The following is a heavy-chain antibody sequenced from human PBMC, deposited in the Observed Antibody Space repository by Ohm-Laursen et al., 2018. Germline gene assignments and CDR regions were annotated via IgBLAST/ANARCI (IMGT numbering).Heavy chain of an antibody. CDR3: ARMGPQQPHWYFDL. D-gene: IGHD1/OR15-1a*01. CDR1: GYTFTSYD. Sequence: SSVKVSCKTSGYTFTSYDINWVRQATGQGLEWMGWMNPNSGNTGYAQKFQGRVTMTRNTSINTAYMELSSLRSEDTAVYYCARMGPQQPHWYFDLWGRGTLVTVSS. V-gene: IGHV1-8*01. CDR2: MNPNSGNT. J-gene: IGHJ2*01.